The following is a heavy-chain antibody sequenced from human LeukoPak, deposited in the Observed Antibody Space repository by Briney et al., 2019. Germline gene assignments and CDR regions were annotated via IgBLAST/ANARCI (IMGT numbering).Heavy chain of an antibody. CDR2: ISDSGDSI. D-gene: IGHD3-16*02. V-gene: IGHV3-23*01. Sequence: GGSLRLSCAASGFTFSSYAMSWVRQAPGRALEWVSIISDSGDSIYYADSVRGRFTISRDNSKNTLYLQMNSLRAEDTAVYYCAKDFDYVWGSYRYDYFDYWGQGTLVTVSS. J-gene: IGHJ4*02. CDR1: GFTFSSYA. CDR3: AKDFDYVWGSYRYDYFDY.